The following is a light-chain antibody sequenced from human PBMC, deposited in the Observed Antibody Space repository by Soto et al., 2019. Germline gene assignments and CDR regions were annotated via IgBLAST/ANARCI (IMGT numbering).Light chain of an antibody. Sequence: QAVVTQPPSASGTPGQRVTISCSGSSSNIGSHYVYWYQQLPGTAPKLLIYTNNQRPSGVPDRFSGSKSGTSASLAISGLRSEDEADYYCAAWDDSLSVLFGGGTKLTVL. J-gene: IGLJ2*01. CDR2: TNN. CDR1: SSNIGSHY. V-gene: IGLV1-47*01. CDR3: AAWDDSLSVL.